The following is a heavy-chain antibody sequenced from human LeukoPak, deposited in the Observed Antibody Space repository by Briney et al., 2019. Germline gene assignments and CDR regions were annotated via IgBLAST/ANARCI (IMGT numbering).Heavy chain of an antibody. CDR3: ARDLGNGDYFDY. Sequence: QTGGSLRLSCAASGFTFSRYNMNWVRQAPGKGLEWVSYISSSGSTINYADSVKGRFTISRDNAKNSLYLQMNSLTAEDTAVYYCARDLGNGDYFDYWGPGTLVTVSS. CDR1: GFTFSRYN. V-gene: IGHV3-48*01. D-gene: IGHD2-8*01. J-gene: IGHJ4*02. CDR2: ISSSGSTI.